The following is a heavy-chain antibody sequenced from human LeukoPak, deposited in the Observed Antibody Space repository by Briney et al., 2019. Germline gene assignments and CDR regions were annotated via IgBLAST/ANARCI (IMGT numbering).Heavy chain of an antibody. D-gene: IGHD2-2*01. V-gene: IGHV3-23*01. CDR2: ISGTGGST. J-gene: IGHJ4*02. CDR3: ARGTEAAYCSSTSCYVDY. CDR1: GFTFSSYA. Sequence: GGSLRLSCAASGFTFSSYAMSWVRQAPGKGLEWVSAISGTGGSTYYADSVKGRFTISRDNSKNTLYLQMNSLRAEDTAVYYCARGTEAAYCSSTSCYVDYWGQGTLVTVSS.